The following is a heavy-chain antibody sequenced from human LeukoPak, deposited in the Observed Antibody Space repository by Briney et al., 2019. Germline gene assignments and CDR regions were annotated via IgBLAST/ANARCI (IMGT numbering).Heavy chain of an antibody. Sequence: SETLSLTCTVSGGSISSGDYYWSWIRQPPGKGLEWIGYIYYSGSTYYNPSLKSRVTISVDTSKNQFSLKLSSVTAADTAVYYCARDGIAAAGAVGAFDIWGQGTMVTVSS. D-gene: IGHD6-13*01. V-gene: IGHV4-30-4*01. CDR1: GGSISSGDYY. J-gene: IGHJ3*02. CDR3: ARDGIAAAGAVGAFDI. CDR2: IYYSGST.